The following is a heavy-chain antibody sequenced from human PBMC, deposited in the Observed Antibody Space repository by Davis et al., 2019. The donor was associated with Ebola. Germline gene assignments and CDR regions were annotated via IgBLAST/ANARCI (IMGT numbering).Heavy chain of an antibody. CDR1: GFTFSSSG. Sequence: GGFLRLSCAASGFTFSSSGMHWVRQAPGKGLEWVAFIRYDGTGKYYGDSVKGRFTVSRDNSKNTLYLQMNSLRVEDTAVYYCAKHQGDYYSHFDYWGQGALATVSS. CDR2: IRYDGTGK. CDR3: AKHQGDYYSHFDY. V-gene: IGHV3-30*02. J-gene: IGHJ4*02. D-gene: IGHD4-17*01.